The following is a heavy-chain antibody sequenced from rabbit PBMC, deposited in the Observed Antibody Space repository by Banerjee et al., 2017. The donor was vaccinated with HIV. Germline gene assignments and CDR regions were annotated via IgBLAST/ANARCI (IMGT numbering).Heavy chain of an antibody. CDR2: INTSSGNT. CDR3: ARDLAGVIGWNFGL. D-gene: IGHD4-1*01. Sequence: QEQLKESGGGLVQPGGSLKLSCKASGFDFSRYYMSWARQAPGMGLEWIGCINTSSGNTVYASWAKGRFAISKTSSTTVTLQMTSLTAADTATYFCARDLAGVIGWNFGLWGPGPLVTVS. CDR1: GFDFSRYYM. J-gene: IGHJ6*01. V-gene: IGHV1S45*01.